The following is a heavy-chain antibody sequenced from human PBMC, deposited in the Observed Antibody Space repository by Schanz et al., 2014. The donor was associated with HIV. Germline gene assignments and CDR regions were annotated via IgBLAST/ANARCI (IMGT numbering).Heavy chain of an antibody. CDR1: GDSMSSNTYY. V-gene: IGHV4-31*03. J-gene: IGHJ2*01. Sequence: QVQLQESGPGLVKPSQTLSLTCTVSGDSMSSNTYYWNWIRQRPEKSLEWIGYISHSGSSFYSPSLKSRVDMSLGTSNEGFSLKLSSVTAADTAVYYCVRGIASTGGDYWHFDLWGRGTLVTVTS. CDR2: ISHSGSS. CDR3: VRGIASTGGDYWHFDL. D-gene: IGHD7-27*01.